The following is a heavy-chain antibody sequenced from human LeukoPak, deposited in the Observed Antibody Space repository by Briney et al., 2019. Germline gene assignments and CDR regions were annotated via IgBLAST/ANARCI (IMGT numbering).Heavy chain of an antibody. CDR3: ARDIPVVGGLDY. J-gene: IGHJ4*02. Sequence: PGGSLRLSCAASGFTFSSYSMNWVRQAPGKGLEWVSSISSSSSYIYYADSVKGRFTISRDNAKNSLYLQMNSLRAEDTAVYYCARDIPVVGGLDYWGQGTLVTVSS. D-gene: IGHD1-26*01. CDR2: ISSSSSYI. V-gene: IGHV3-21*01. CDR1: GFTFSSYS.